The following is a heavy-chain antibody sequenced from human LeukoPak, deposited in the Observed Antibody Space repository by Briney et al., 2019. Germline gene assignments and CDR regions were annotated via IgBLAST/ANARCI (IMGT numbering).Heavy chain of an antibody. J-gene: IGHJ4*02. V-gene: IGHV4-59*01. CDR2: IYYSGST. CDR1: GGSISSYY. CDR3: ARGKACRWQQLAPGQIDY. D-gene: IGHD6-13*01. Sequence: PSETLSLTCTVSGGSISSYYWSWIRQPPGKGLEWIGYIYYSGSTNYNPSLKSRVTISVDTSKNQFSLKLSSVTAADTAVYYCARGKACRWQQLAPGQIDYWGQGTLVTVSS.